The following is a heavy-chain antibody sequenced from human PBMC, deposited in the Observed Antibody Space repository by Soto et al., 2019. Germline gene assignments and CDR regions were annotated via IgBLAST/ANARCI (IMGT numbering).Heavy chain of an antibody. CDR2: IRGEAYSGTA. CDR1: GFTFGDYA. V-gene: IGHV3-49*03. CDR3: TRDRYYYSSGSPSSLGRYYFDY. Sequence: PGGSLRLSCTASGFTFGDYAMSWFRQAPGKGLEWVGFIRGEAYSGTAEYAASVKGRFTISRDDSKSIAYLQMNSLKTEDTAVYYCTRDRYYYSSGSPSSLGRYYFDYWGQGTLVTVSS. J-gene: IGHJ4*02. D-gene: IGHD3-10*01.